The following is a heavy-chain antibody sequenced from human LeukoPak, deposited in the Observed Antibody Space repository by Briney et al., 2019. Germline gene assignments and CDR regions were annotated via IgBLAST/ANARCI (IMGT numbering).Heavy chain of an antibody. CDR3: ARVWPRNWIPPPGMDV. V-gene: IGHV3-30-3*01. CDR1: GFTFSSYA. Sequence: TGGSLRLSCAASGFTFSSYAMLWVRQAPGKGLEWVAVISYDGSNKYYADSVKGRFTISRDNSKNTLYLQMNSLRAEDTAVYYCARVWPRNWIPPPGMDVWGQGTTVTVSS. D-gene: IGHD1-1*01. CDR2: ISYDGSNK. J-gene: IGHJ6*02.